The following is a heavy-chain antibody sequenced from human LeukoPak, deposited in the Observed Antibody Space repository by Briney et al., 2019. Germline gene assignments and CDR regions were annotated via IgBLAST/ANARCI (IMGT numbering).Heavy chain of an antibody. J-gene: IGHJ4*02. CDR2: ISGSGGST. D-gene: IGHD5-24*01. CDR1: GFTFSSYA. CDR3: AKTDGYNYPGYFDY. Sequence: GGSLRLSCAVSGFTFSSYAMSWVRQAPGKGLEWVSAISGSGGSTYYADSVKGRFTISRDNSKNTLYLQMNSLRADDTAVYYCAKTDGYNYPGYFDYWGQGTLVTVSS. V-gene: IGHV3-23*01.